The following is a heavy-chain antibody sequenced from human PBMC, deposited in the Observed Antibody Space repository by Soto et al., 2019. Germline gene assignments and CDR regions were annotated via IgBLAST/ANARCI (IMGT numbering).Heavy chain of an antibody. CDR3: ARRALPHCINSVCYQEGFWEY. Sequence: SETLSLTCTVSGGSVSRGGYYWSWIRQHPGTGLEWIGYIYYSGTTYFNPSLKSRASISLDTSKNEFSLKLTSVTAADTAVYYCARRALPHCINSVCYQEGFWEYWGQVALVTVST. CDR2: IYYSGTT. V-gene: IGHV4-31*03. J-gene: IGHJ4*02. D-gene: IGHD2-21*02. CDR1: GGSVSRGGYY.